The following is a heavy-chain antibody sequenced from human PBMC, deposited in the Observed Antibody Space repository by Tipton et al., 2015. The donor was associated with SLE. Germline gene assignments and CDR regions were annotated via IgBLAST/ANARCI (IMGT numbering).Heavy chain of an antibody. J-gene: IGHJ6*03. Sequence: LRLSCSVYGDSLSGQYWSWIRQPPGKGLEWIGEVFRGGSTNYSPSLESRVTITVDMSKNQFSLRLIFVTAADTALYYCARGIGAYYDYFYMDVWDKGTTVTVSS. CDR2: VFRGGST. V-gene: IGHV4-34*01. CDR3: ARGIGAYYDYFYMDV. CDR1: GDSLSGQY.